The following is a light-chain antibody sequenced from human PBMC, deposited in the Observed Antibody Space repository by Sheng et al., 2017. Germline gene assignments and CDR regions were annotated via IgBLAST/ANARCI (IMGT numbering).Light chain of an antibody. J-gene: IGLJ1*01. V-gene: IGLV3-21*02. Sequence: SYELTQPPSVSVAPGQTARITCGGNNIGSKHVHWYRQKPGQAPVLVVFDDSDRPSGIPERFSGSNSGSTATLTISRVEAGDEADYYCQVWDSDSDHYFFGGGTKVTVL. CDR3: QVWDSDSDHYF. CDR1: NIGSKH. CDR2: DDS.